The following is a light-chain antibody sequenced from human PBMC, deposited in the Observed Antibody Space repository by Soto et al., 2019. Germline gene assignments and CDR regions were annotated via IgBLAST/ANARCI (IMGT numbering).Light chain of an antibody. V-gene: IGLV2-11*01. CDR3: CSYAGSYNDV. CDR2: DVS. J-gene: IGLJ1*01. Sequence: QSALTQPRSVSGSPGQSVTISCTGTSSDVGGYNYVSWYQQHPGKAPKLMMYDVSKRPSGVPDRFSGSKSGNTASLTISGLQAEDEADYYCCSYAGSYNDVFGTGTKLTVL. CDR1: SSDVGGYNY.